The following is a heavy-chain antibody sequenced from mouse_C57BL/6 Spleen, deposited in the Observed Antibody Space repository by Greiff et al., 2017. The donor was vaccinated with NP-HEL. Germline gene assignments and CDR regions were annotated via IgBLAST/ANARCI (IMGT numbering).Heavy chain of an antibody. D-gene: IGHD2-4*01. J-gene: IGHJ3*01. CDR1: GYTFTSYW. CDR2: IYPGNSDT. CDR3: TREQLRGAWFAY. V-gene: IGHV1-5*01. Sequence: EVQLQQSGTVLARPGASVKMSCKTSGYTFTSYWMHWVKQRPGQGLEWIGAIYPGNSDTSYNQKFKGKAKLTAVTSASTAYMELSSLTNEDSAVYYCTREQLRGAWFAYWGQGTLVTVSA.